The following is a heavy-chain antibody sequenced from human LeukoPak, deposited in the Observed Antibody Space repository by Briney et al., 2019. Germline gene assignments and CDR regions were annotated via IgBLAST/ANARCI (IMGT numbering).Heavy chain of an antibody. CDR2: ITSHSGYI. CDR3: ARSDDYGDYLVDY. J-gene: IGHJ4*02. CDR1: GFTFSTYA. V-gene: IGHV3-21*06. D-gene: IGHD4-17*01. Sequence: GGSLRLSCAASGFTFSTYAMNWVRQAPGKGLEWVSTITSHSGYIYYADSVKGRFTTSRDNAENSLYLQMNTLRDEDTAVYYCARSDDYGDYLVDYWGQGTLVTVSS.